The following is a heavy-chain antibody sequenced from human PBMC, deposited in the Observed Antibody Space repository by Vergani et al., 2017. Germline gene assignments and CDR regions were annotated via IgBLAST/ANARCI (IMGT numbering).Heavy chain of an antibody. D-gene: IGHD6-6*01. CDR1: GGTFSSYG. CDR2: LIPMFGTL. Sequence: QVQLVQSGAEVKKPGSSVKVSCKASGGTFSSYGINWVRQAPGQGLEWMGGLIPMFGTLNYAQKFQGRVTITADESTSTAYMELSSLRSEDTAVFYCARGGSDYSSSSGRYYFYMDVWGKGTTVTVSS. J-gene: IGHJ6*03. V-gene: IGHV1-69*01. CDR3: ARGGSDYSSSSGRYYFYMDV.